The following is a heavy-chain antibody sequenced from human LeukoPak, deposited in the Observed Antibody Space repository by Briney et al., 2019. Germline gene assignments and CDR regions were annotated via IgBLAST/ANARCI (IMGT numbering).Heavy chain of an antibody. D-gene: IGHD3-10*01. V-gene: IGHV3-30-3*01. CDR1: GFTFSSYA. Sequence: GRSLRLSCAASGFTFSSYAMHWVRQAPGKGLEWVAVISYDGSNKYYADSVKGRFTISRDNSKNTLYLQMNSLRAEDTAVYYCARGMSERYYYGSGSYQTTDYWGRGTLVTVSS. J-gene: IGHJ4*02. CDR2: ISYDGSNK. CDR3: ARGMSERYYYGSGSYQTTDY.